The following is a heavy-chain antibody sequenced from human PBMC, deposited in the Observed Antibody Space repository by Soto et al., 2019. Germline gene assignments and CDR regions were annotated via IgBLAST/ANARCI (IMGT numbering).Heavy chain of an antibody. J-gene: IGHJ6*02. CDR1: GFSLSTSGMC. D-gene: IGHD1-7*01. CDR2: IDWDDDK. Sequence: GSGPTLVNPTQTLTLTCTFSGFSLSTSGMCVSWIRQPPGKALEWLALIDWDDDKYYSTSLKTRLTISKDTSKNQVVLTMTNMDPVDTATYYCARIRALELDLGMDVWGQGTTVTVSS. CDR3: ARIRALELDLGMDV. V-gene: IGHV2-70*01.